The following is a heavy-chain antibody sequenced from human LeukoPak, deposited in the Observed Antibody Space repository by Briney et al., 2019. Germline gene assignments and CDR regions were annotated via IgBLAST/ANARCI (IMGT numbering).Heavy chain of an antibody. Sequence: SETLSLACTVSGVSVTSYYWSWLRQPAGKGLEWIGRIYTSGSTSYNPSLRSRLTMSVDTSKNQFSLNLSSVTAADTAVYYCARFTKDSSSSSGYYFDYWGQGTLVTVSS. J-gene: IGHJ4*02. D-gene: IGHD6-13*01. CDR3: ARFTKDSSSSSGYYFDY. CDR1: GVSVTSYY. CDR2: IYTSGST. V-gene: IGHV4-4*07.